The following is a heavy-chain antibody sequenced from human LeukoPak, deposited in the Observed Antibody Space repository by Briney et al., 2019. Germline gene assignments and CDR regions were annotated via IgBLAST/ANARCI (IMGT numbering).Heavy chain of an antibody. D-gene: IGHD3-22*01. Sequence: SETLSFTCTVSGVSISSHYWSWLRQPPGKGLEGVGYIYYSGSTNYNPSLKSRVTISVDTSKNQFSLKLSSVTAADTAVYYCARGRDYDSSGYYFDAFDIWGQGTMVTVSS. CDR1: GVSISSHY. J-gene: IGHJ3*02. V-gene: IGHV4-59*11. CDR3: ARGRDYDSSGYYFDAFDI. CDR2: IYYSGST.